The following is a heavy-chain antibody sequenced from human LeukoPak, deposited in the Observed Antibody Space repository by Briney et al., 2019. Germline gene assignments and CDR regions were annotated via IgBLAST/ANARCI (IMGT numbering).Heavy chain of an antibody. CDR1: GFTFSDYY. Sequence: GGSLRLSCAASGFTFSDYYMSWIRQAPGKGLEWVSYISSGGRTRYYADSVKGRFTMSRDNARNSRYLKMNSLRAEDTAVYYCARPVVAATTPDTFDIWGQGTMVTVSS. V-gene: IGHV3-11*04. CDR2: ISSGGRTR. CDR3: ARPVVAATTPDTFDI. D-gene: IGHD2-15*01. J-gene: IGHJ3*02.